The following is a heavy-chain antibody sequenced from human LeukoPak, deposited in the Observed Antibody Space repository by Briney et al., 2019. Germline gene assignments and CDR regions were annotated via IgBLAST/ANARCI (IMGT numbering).Heavy chain of an antibody. Sequence: GRSLRLSCATSGFTFSSFAMHWVRQAPGKGLEWVVFISYDGSNKYYADSVKGRFTISRDNSKNTLYLQMNSLRPEDTAVYYCAKDWSYHYTVDYWGQGTLVTVSS. V-gene: IGHV3-30*18. CDR1: GFTFSSFA. J-gene: IGHJ4*02. CDR3: AKDWSYHYTVDY. CDR2: ISYDGSNK. D-gene: IGHD3-16*02.